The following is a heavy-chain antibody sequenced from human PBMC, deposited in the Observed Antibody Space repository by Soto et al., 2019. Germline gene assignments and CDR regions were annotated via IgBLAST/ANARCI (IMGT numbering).Heavy chain of an antibody. J-gene: IGHJ4*02. Sequence: QVQLVESGGGVVQPGRSLRLSCAASGFTFSSYGVHWVRQAPGKGLEWVAVISDDGSNKYYADSVKGRFTISRDNSKNTLYLQMNSLRAEDTAVYYCAKDSYDILTGPDFWGQGTLVTVSS. CDR3: AKDSYDILTGPDF. D-gene: IGHD3-9*01. V-gene: IGHV3-30*18. CDR1: GFTFSSYG. CDR2: ISDDGSNK.